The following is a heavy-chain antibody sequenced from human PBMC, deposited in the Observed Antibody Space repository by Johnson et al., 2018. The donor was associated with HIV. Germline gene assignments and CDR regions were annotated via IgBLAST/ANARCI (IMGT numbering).Heavy chain of an antibody. CDR1: GFTVSSNY. Sequence: VQLVESGGGLVQPGGSLRLSCAASGFTVSSNYMSWVRQAPGKGLEWVSGISWHSGSIGYADSVKGRFTISRDNSKNTLYLQMNSLRAEDTALYYCAKDGYSSSWYPYAFDIWGQGTMVTVSS. V-gene: IGHV3-9*01. CDR3: AKDGYSSSWYPYAFDI. D-gene: IGHD6-13*01. CDR2: ISWHSGSI. J-gene: IGHJ3*02.